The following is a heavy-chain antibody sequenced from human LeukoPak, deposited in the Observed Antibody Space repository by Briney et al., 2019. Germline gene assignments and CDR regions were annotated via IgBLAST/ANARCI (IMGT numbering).Heavy chain of an antibody. CDR3: TRSPSGWYNY. D-gene: IGHD6-19*01. Sequence: GGSMTLSCTASGFTSGVYAMSWVRHAPGEGLEWVGFIRSKAYGGTTEYAASVKGRFTISRDDSKSIAYLQMNRLKTEDTAVYYCTRSPSGWYNYWGQGTLVTVSS. CDR2: IRSKAYGGTT. V-gene: IGHV3-49*04. J-gene: IGHJ4*02. CDR1: GFTSGVYA.